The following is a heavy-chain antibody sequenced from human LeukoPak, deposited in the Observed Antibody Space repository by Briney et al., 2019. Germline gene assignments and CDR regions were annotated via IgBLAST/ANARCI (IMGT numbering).Heavy chain of an antibody. D-gene: IGHD3-9*01. J-gene: IGHJ4*02. CDR3: ARGGLEYDILTGYYMSLVY. CDR2: IYHSGST. V-gene: IGHV4-38-2*01. CDR1: GYSISSGYY. Sequence: SETLSLTCAVSGYSISSGYYWGWIRQPPGKGLEWIGSIYHSGSTYYNPSLKSRATISVDTSRNQFSLKLSSVTAADTAVYYCARGGLEYDILTGYYMSLVYWGQGTLVTVSS.